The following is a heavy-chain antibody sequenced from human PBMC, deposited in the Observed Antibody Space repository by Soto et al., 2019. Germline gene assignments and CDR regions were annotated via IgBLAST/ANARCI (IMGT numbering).Heavy chain of an antibody. CDR3: ARQGTSYGLYYYYGMDV. J-gene: IGHJ6*02. Sequence: GESLTISCKGSGYSFTSYWVGWVRQMPGKGLEWMGIIYPGDSDTRYSPSFQGQVTIPADKSISTAYLQWGSLKASDTAMYYCARQGTSYGLYYYYGMDVWGQGTTVTVSS. CDR2: IYPGDSDT. CDR1: GYSFTSYW. D-gene: IGHD4-17*01. V-gene: IGHV5-51*01.